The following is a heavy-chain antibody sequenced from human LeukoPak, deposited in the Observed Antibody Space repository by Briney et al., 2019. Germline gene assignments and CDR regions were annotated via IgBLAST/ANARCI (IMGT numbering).Heavy chain of an antibody. V-gene: IGHV1-2*02. CDR2: INPNSGGT. Sequence: GASVKVSCKASGYTFTSYYMHWVRQAPGQGLEWMGWINPNSGGTNYAQKFQGRVTMTRDTSISTAYMELSRLRSDDTAVYYCARVLTYFDPGDYWGQGTLVTVSS. J-gene: IGHJ4*02. CDR3: ARVLTYFDPGDY. CDR1: GYTFTSYY. D-gene: IGHD3-9*01.